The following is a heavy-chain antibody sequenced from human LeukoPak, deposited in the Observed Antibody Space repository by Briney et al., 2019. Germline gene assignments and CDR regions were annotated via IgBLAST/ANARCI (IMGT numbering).Heavy chain of an antibody. CDR2: INHSGST. J-gene: IGHJ4*02. CDR1: GGSFSGYY. CDR3: AVNGYSSGWFTKNYFDY. D-gene: IGHD6-19*01. V-gene: IGHV4-34*01. Sequence: PSETLSLTCAVYGGSFSGYYWSWIRQPPGKGLEWIGEINHSGSTNYNPSLKSRVTISVDTSKNQFSLKLSSVIAADTAVYYCAVNGYSSGWFTKNYFDYWGQGTLVTVSS.